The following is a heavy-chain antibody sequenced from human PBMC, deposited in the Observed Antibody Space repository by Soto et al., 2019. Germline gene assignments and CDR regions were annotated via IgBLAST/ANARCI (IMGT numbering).Heavy chain of an antibody. J-gene: IGHJ4*02. CDR3: ARDNYDILTGYPLDY. D-gene: IGHD3-9*01. CDR1: GYTFTGYY. Sequence: QVQLVQSGAEVKKPGASVKVSCKASGYTFTGYYMHWVRQAPGQGLEWMGWINPNSGGTNYAQKFQGRVTMTRDTSISTAYMELSRLRSDDTAVYYGARDNYDILTGYPLDYWGQGTLVTVSS. V-gene: IGHV1-2*02. CDR2: INPNSGGT.